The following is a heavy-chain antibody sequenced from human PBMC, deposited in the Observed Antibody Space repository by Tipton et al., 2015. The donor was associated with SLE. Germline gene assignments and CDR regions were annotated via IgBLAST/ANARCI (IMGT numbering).Heavy chain of an antibody. CDR3: SSCGFDRLSVGPYYFDY. D-gene: IGHD3-9*01. Sequence: TLSLTCTVSGLSLNNFSSYCGWIRPPPGKGLEWIASSFYDGSTHYNPSLKSRVTISVDTSKNQFSLKLSSVTAADTAVYYCSSCGFDRLSVGPYYFDYWGQGTLVTVSS. CDR1: GLSLNNFSSY. J-gene: IGHJ4*02. CDR2: SFYDGST. V-gene: IGHV4-39*01.